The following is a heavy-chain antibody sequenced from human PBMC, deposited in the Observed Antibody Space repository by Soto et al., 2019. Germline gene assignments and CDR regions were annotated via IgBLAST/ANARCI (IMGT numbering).Heavy chain of an antibody. D-gene: IGHD3-3*01. V-gene: IGHV3-66*01. CDR1: GFTVSRIF. CDR2: ISSDGST. J-gene: IGHJ4*02. CDR3: ARDTFGGAYDFLH. Sequence: EVQLVESGGGLVQPGGSLRLSCAASGFTVSRIFMTWVRQAPGKGLQWVAVISSDGSTYYADSVTGRFTISRDNSKNTLYLEMNSLRAEDTAVYYCARDTFGGAYDFLHGGQGTLVTVSS.